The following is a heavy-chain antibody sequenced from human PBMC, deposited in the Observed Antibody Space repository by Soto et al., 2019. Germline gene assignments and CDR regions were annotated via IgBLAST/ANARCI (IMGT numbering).Heavy chain of an antibody. CDR3: ARGYYDSNGQSNTFDI. CDR1: GSSIRSSY. V-gene: IGHV4-59*01. J-gene: IGHJ3*02. CDR2: VYYSGST. Sequence: XETLSLTCTVSGSSIRSSYWSWLRQSPGMGLEWIGYVYYSGSTKYNPSLKSRVTISVDTSKNQFSLKLSSVTAADTAVYYCARGYYDSNGQSNTFDIWGQGTMVTVSS. D-gene: IGHD3-22*01.